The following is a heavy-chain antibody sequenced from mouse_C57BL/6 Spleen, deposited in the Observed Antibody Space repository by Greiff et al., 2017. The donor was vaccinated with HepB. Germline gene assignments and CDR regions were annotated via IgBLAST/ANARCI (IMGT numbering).Heavy chain of an antibody. V-gene: IGHV5-12*01. CDR2: ISTGGGST. Sequence: EVQLVESGGGLVQPGGSLKLSCAASGFTFSDYYMYWVRQTPEKRLEWVAYISTGGGSTYYPDTVKGRFTISRDKAKNTLYLQMSRLKSEDTAMYYCARHGNYVDYWGQGTTLTVSS. CDR3: ARHGNYVDY. J-gene: IGHJ2*01. D-gene: IGHD1-1*02. CDR1: GFTFSDYY.